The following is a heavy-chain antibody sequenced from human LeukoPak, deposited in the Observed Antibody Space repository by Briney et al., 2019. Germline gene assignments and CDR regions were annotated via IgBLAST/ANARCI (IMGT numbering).Heavy chain of an antibody. D-gene: IGHD3-22*01. Sequence: PSETQSLTCTVSGYSISSGYYWGWIRQPPGKGLEWIGSIYHSGSTYYNPSLKSRVTISVGTSKNQFSLKLSSVTAADTAVYYCASERYYYDSSGYSLEPYYFDYWGQGTLVTVSS. CDR3: ASERYYYDSSGYSLEPYYFDY. CDR1: GYSISSGYY. J-gene: IGHJ4*02. V-gene: IGHV4-38-2*02. CDR2: IYHSGST.